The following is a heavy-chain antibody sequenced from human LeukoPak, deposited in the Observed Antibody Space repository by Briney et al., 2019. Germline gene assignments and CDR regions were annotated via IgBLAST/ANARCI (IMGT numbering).Heavy chain of an antibody. CDR1: GYTFTSYG. CDR3: ARDRFPRYYYDSSGYGKFDY. V-gene: IGHV1-18*01. Sequence: ASVKVSCKASGYTFTSYGISWVRQAPGQGLEWMGWISAYNGNTNYAQKLQGRVTMTTDTSTSTAYMELRSLRSDDTAVYYCARDRFPRYYYDSSGYGKFDYWGQGTLVTVSS. D-gene: IGHD3-22*01. CDR2: ISAYNGNT. J-gene: IGHJ4*02.